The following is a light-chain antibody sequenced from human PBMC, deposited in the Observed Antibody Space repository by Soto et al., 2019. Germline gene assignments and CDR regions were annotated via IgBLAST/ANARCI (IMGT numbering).Light chain of an antibody. CDR1: QSIDTW. CDR3: QQYNSYRA. Sequence: DIQMTQSPSTLPASLGDRVTITCRASQSIDTWFAWHQQKPGKAPKLLISKASSLESGVPSRLSGSGSGTEFTLTISSLQPDDFPTYYCQQYNSYRAFGQGTKVDIK. V-gene: IGKV1-5*03. J-gene: IGKJ1*01. CDR2: KAS.